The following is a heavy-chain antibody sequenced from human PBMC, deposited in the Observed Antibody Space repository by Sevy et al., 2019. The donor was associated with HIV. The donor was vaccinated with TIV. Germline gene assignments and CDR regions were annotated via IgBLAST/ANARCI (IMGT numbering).Heavy chain of an antibody. CDR1: GFSINNYA. CDR2: ITAPGGRA. J-gene: IGHJ6*02. CDR3: AKAQGEWGTPFALDV. V-gene: IGHV3-23*01. Sequence: GGSLRLSCAASGFSINNYAMTWVRQAPGKGLEWVSNITAPGGRAYLADSVKGRFTISSDTSVNKVFLQMDSLRVEDMAIYYCAKAQGEWGTPFALDVWGQGTTVTVSS. D-gene: IGHD3-16*01.